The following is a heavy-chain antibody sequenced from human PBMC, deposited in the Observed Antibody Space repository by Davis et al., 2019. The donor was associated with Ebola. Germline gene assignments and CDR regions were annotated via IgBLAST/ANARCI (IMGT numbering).Heavy chain of an antibody. J-gene: IGHJ3*02. D-gene: IGHD6-19*01. CDR2: IYPGDSDT. Sequence: PGGSLRLSCQASGYSFTSYWIGWVRQMPGKGLEWMGIIYPGDSDTRYSPSFQGQVTISADKSISTAYLQWSSLKASDTAMYYCARQRSSGWAYDAFDIWGQGTMVTVSS. V-gene: IGHV5-51*01. CDR3: ARQRSSGWAYDAFDI. CDR1: GYSFTSYW.